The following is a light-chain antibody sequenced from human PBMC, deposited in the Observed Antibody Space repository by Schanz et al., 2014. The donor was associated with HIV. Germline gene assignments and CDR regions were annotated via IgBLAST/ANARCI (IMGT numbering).Light chain of an antibody. J-gene: IGLJ2*01. Sequence: QSALTQPPSASGSPGQSVTISCTGTSSDVGGYNYVSWYQQHTGKAPKLMIYDVTNRPSGISPRFSGSKSGVTASLTISGLQSEDEADYYCSSYANTDTVLFGGGTKLTVL. V-gene: IGLV2-14*01. CDR3: SSYANTDTVL. CDR1: SSDVGGYNY. CDR2: DVT.